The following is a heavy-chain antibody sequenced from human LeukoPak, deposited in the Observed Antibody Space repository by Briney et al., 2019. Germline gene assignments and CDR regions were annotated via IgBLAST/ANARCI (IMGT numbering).Heavy chain of an antibody. CDR1: GFTFSSYA. CDR2: ISGSGGST. J-gene: IGHJ4*02. Sequence: GGSLRLSCAASGFTFSSYAMSWVRQAPGKGLEWVSAISGSGGSTYYADSVKGRFTISRGNSKNTLYLQMNSLRAEDTAVYYCAKDVFWSGYYPFDYRGQGTLVTVSS. V-gene: IGHV3-23*01. D-gene: IGHD3-3*01. CDR3: AKDVFWSGYYPFDY.